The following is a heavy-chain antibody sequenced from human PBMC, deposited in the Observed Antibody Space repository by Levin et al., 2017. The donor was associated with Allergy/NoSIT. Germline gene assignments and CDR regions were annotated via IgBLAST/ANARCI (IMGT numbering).Heavy chain of an antibody. Sequence: GGSLRLSCAASGFTFSSYGMHWVRQAPGKGLEWVAVISYDGSNKYYADSVKGRFTISRDNSKNTLYLQMNSLRAEDTAVYYCAKDLLRAVAGPGYWGQGTLVTVSS. D-gene: IGHD6-19*01. CDR3: AKDLLRAVAGPGY. V-gene: IGHV3-30*18. CDR1: GFTFSSYG. CDR2: ISYDGSNK. J-gene: IGHJ4*02.